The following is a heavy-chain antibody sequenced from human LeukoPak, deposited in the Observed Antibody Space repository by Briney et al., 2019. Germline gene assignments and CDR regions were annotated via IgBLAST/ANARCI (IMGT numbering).Heavy chain of an antibody. CDR3: ARDPYFWSGYYGGDWFDP. J-gene: IGHJ5*02. CDR2: ISAYNGNT. Sequence: ASVKVSCKASGYTFTSYGISWVRQAPGQGLEWMGWISAYNGNTNYAQKLQGRVTMTTDTSTSTAYMELRSLRSDDTAVYYCARDPYFWSGYYGGDWFDPWGQGTLVTVSS. D-gene: IGHD3-3*01. CDR1: GYTFTSYG. V-gene: IGHV1-18*01.